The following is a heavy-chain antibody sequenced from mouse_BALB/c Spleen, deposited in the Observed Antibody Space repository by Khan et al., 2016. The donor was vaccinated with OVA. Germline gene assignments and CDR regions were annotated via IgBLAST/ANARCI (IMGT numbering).Heavy chain of an antibody. D-gene: IGHD1-3*01. J-gene: IGHJ3*01. Sequence: VQLQQSGPELMKPGASVKIACKASGYSFTSYYMHWVKQSHGKSLEWIGYIDPFNGGTTYNQKFKGKATLTVDKSSSTAYMHLSSLTSEESAVYYGARLGLNNWFAYWGQGTLVTVS. CDR3: ARLGLNNWFAY. CDR1: GYSFTSYY. CDR2: IDPFNGGT. V-gene: IGHV1S135*01.